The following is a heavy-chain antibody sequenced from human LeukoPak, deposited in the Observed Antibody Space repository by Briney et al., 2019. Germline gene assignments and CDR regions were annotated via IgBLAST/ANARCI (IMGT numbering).Heavy chain of an antibody. CDR2: IYSGGST. V-gene: IGHV3-66*01. J-gene: IGHJ4*02. Sequence: GGSLRLSCAASGFTVSSNYMSWVRQAPGKGLEWVSVIYSGGSTYYADSVKGRFTISRDNSKNTLYLQMNSLRAEDTAVYYCARVYWYGTYFDYWGQGTLVTVSS. CDR1: GFTVSSNY. CDR3: ARVYWYGTYFDY. D-gene: IGHD3-10*01.